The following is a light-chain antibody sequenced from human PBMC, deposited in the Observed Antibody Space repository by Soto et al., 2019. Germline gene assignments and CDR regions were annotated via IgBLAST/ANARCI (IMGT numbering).Light chain of an antibody. V-gene: IGKV1D-16*01. CDR1: QDISTW. J-gene: IGKJ4*01. CDR2: AAS. CDR3: QQYNSYPLT. Sequence: DIQMTQSPSSLSASVGDRVTITCRANQDISTWLAWYRQKPGKAPESLIYAASRLQGGVPSRFSGSGSGTDFSLTISSLQPEDFATYYCQQYNSYPLTFGGGTKVQIK.